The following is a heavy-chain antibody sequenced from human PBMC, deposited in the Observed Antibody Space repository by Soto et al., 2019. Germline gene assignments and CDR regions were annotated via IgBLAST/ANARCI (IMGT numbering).Heavy chain of an antibody. V-gene: IGHV1-69*01. CDR1: GGTFSSYA. J-gene: IGHJ6*02. CDR3: ARDGQVGATPYGYYGMDV. Sequence: QVQLVQSGAEVKKPGSSVKVSCKASGGTFSSYAISWVRQAPGQGLEWMGGIIPIFCTANYAQKFQGRVTITANESTSTAYMELSSLRSEDTAVYYCARDGQVGATPYGYYGMDVWGQGTTVTVSS. CDR2: IIPIFCTA. D-gene: IGHD1-26*01.